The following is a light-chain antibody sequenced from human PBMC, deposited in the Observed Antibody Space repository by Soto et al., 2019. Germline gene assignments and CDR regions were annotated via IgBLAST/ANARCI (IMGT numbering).Light chain of an antibody. Sequence: DIQMTQSPSYVSAYVGDRVTITCRASQPISNWLAWYQQKPGKAPKLLIYVAPALHSGVPSRFSGSGSGTDFTLTISSLQPEDFATYYCQQANSFPITFGQGTRLEIK. J-gene: IGKJ5*01. V-gene: IGKV1-12*01. CDR1: QPISNW. CDR3: QQANSFPIT. CDR2: VAP.